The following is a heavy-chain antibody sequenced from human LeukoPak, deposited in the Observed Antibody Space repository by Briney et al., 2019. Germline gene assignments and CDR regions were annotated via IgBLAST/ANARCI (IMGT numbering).Heavy chain of an antibody. V-gene: IGHV3-30-3*01. CDR2: ISYDGGNK. CDR3: ARDRVAAAGTLDY. CDR1: GFTFSSYA. D-gene: IGHD6-13*01. Sequence: KSLRLSCAASGFTFSSYAMHWVRQAPGKGLEWVAVISYDGGNKYYAASVTGRFTISRDNSKNTLYLQMNSLRPEDTAVFYCARDRVAAAGTLDYWGQGTLVTVSS. J-gene: IGHJ4*02.